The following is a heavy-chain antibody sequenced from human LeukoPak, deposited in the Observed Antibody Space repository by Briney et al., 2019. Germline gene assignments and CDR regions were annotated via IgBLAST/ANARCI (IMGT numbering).Heavy chain of an antibody. CDR1: GFTFSSYT. J-gene: IGHJ3*02. Sequence: GGSLRLSCAASGFTFSSYTMNWVRQAPGKGLEWVSSISSSSSYIYYVDSVKGRFTISRDNAKKSLYLQMNSLRAEDTALYYCARDGYDRSINAFDIWGQGTMVTVSS. D-gene: IGHD3-22*01. CDR2: ISSSSSYI. CDR3: ARDGYDRSINAFDI. V-gene: IGHV3-21*01.